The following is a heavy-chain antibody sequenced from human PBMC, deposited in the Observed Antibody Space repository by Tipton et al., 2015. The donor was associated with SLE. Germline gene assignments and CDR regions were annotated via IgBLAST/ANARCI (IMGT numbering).Heavy chain of an antibody. J-gene: IGHJ4*02. D-gene: IGHD6-19*01. Sequence: GSLRLSYAASGFTFSSYSMNWVRQAPGKGLEWVSSISSSSSYIYYADSVKGRFTISRDNSKNTLYLQMNSLRAEDTAVYYCAREPSSGWSPEGDYWGQGTLVTVSS. V-gene: IGHV3-21*01. CDR3: AREPSSGWSPEGDY. CDR2: ISSSSSYI. CDR1: GFTFSSYS.